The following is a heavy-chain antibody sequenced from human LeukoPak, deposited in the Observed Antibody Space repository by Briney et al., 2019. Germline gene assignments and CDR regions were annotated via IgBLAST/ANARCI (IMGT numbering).Heavy chain of an antibody. V-gene: IGHV1-18*01. CDR1: GYTFTTSG. J-gene: IGHJ5*02. D-gene: IGHD4-17*01. CDR3: ARVVTTLVSWFDP. CDR2: ISTYNGKT. Sequence: GASVKVSCKASGYTFTTSGITWVRQAPGQGLEWMGWISTYNGKTQYAQNFQGRVTMTTETSTTTAYMELRSLTSDDTAVYYCARVVTTLVSWFDPWGQGTLVTVSS.